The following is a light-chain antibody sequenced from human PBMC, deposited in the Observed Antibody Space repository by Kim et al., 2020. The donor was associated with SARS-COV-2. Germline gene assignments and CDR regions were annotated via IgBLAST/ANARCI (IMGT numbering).Light chain of an antibody. V-gene: IGKV1-39*02. J-gene: IGKJ5*01. Sequence: ASVGDRVTITCRASQSISSYLNWYQQKPGKAPKLLIYAASSLQSGVPSRFSGSGSGTDFTLTINSLQPEDFATYFCLQHRTYPITFGQGTRLEIK. CDR1: QSISSY. CDR2: AAS. CDR3: LQHRTYPIT.